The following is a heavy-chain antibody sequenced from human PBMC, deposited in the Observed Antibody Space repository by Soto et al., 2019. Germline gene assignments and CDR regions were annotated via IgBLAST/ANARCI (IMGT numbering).Heavy chain of an antibody. J-gene: IGHJ6*03. CDR3: ASLAAPQYYYYYMDV. D-gene: IGHD6-6*01. CDR2: IYYSGST. V-gene: IGHV4-59*01. Sequence: ASETLSLTCTVSGGSISSYYWSWIRQPPGKGLEWIGYIYYSGSTNYNPSLKSRVTISVDTSKNQFSLKLSSVTAADTAVYYCASLAAPQYYYYYMDVWGKGTTVTVSS. CDR1: GGSISSYY.